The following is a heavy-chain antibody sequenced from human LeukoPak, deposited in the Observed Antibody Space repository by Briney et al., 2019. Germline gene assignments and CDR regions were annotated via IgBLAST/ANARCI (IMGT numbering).Heavy chain of an antibody. J-gene: IGHJ4*02. V-gene: IGHV3-23*01. CDR3: AKGGKWDVTPFDY. Sequence: GGSLRLSCAASGFTFSNYWMSWVRQAPGKGLEWVSTISGGGGSTYYADSVKGRFTISRDNSKNTLYLQVNSLRAEDTAVYYCAKGGKWDVTPFDYWGQGTLVTVSS. D-gene: IGHD1-26*01. CDR1: GFTFSNYW. CDR2: ISGGGGST.